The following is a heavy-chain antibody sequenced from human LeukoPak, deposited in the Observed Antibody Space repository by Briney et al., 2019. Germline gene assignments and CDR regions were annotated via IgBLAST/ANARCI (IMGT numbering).Heavy chain of an antibody. CDR1: GFTFTNYP. Sequence: PGGSLRLSCAASGFTFTNYPMTWVRQAPGKGLEWVSAISGRDGSTHYADSVKGRFTISRDNSKNTLYLQLDSLRAEDTARYYCTKGSWEDYWGQGTLVTVSS. V-gene: IGHV3-23*01. D-gene: IGHD1-26*01. CDR2: ISGRDGST. CDR3: TKGSWEDY. J-gene: IGHJ4*02.